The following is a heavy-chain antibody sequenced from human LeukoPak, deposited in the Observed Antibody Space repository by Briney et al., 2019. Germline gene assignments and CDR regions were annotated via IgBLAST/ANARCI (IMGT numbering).Heavy chain of an antibody. D-gene: IGHD6-13*01. V-gene: IGHV1-46*01. CDR3: GRGDSSRWSTGVDY. Sequence: WASVKVSCTASGYIFTGHYIHWVRQAPGQGLEWMGLITPGGGSTSYAQKFQGRVTMTRDTSTTTVYMELSSLTSEDTAVYYCGRGDSSRWSTGVDYWGQGTLVTVSS. CDR2: ITPGGGST. J-gene: IGHJ4*02. CDR1: GYIFTGHY.